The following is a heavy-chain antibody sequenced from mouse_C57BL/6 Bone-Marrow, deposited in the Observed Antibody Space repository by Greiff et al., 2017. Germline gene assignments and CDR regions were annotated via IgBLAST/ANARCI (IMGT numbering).Heavy chain of an antibody. D-gene: IGHD2-1*01. CDR2: TFYSGIT. J-gene: IGHJ4*01. V-gene: IGHV3-3*01. CDR1: GFSINSDCY. Sequence: EVKLMESGPSLVRPSQTLSFSCTATGFSINSDCYWIWIRQLPGNKLEYIGYTFYSGITYYNPSLESRTSITRDTSTNQYSLKVSSMTTEDTATYYSAGIYYGNYDCAMDDWGKGTTVTVSS. CDR3: AGIYYGNYDCAMDD.